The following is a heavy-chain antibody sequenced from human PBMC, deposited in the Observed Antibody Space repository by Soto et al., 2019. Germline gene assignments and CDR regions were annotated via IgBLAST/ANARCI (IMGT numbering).Heavy chain of an antibody. Sequence: GGSLRLSCAASGFTFSDYSMHWVRQAPGKGLEWVSIITGSRGKTYYADSVKGRFTISSDNSKNTLYLQMNSLRAEDTAVYYCARDGYSYGYLYYGMDVWGQGTTVTVSS. V-gene: IGHV3-23*01. D-gene: IGHD5-18*01. CDR2: ITGSRGKT. J-gene: IGHJ6*02. CDR1: GFTFSDYS. CDR3: ARDGYSYGYLYYGMDV.